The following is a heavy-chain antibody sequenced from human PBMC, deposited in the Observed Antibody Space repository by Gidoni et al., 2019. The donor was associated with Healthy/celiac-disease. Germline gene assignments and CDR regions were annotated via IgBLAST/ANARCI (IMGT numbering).Heavy chain of an antibody. CDR1: GYSFTSYW. V-gene: IGHV5-51*01. CDR2: IYPGDSDT. D-gene: IGHD3-10*01. Sequence: EVQLVQSGAEVKKPGESLKISCTGSGYSFTSYWIGWVRQMPGKGLEWMGIIYPGDSDTRYSPSFQGQVTISADKSISTAYLQWSSLKASDTAMYYCARPTYYYGSGYAFDIWGQGTMVTVSS. J-gene: IGHJ3*02. CDR3: ARPTYYYGSGYAFDI.